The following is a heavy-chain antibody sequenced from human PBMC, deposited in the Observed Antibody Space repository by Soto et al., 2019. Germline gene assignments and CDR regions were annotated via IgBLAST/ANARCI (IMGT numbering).Heavy chain of an antibody. CDR2: IIPMFGTA. V-gene: IGHV1-69*01. CDR1: GGPFSDYA. CDR3: ARDLDYYGSGNYYNRIDY. Sequence: QVQLVQSGAEVKKPGSSVKVSCKVSGGPFSDYAVSWVRQAPGQGLEWMGGIIPMFGTANYAQKSQGRVTITADESTTTAYVELSSLRSEDTAVYYGARDLDYYGSGNYYNRIDYWGQGTRVTVSS. D-gene: IGHD3-10*01. J-gene: IGHJ4*02.